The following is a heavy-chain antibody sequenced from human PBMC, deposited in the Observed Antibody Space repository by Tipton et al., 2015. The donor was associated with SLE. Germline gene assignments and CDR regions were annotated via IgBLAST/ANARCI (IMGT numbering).Heavy chain of an antibody. Sequence: TLSLTCTVSGGSISSDGYYWSWIRQHPGKGLEWIAYIYGNGDTFYNPSLKSRLSISLDTSKNQFSLKLKSVTAADTAVYYCARDAATDTTYGLDVWGQGTTVIVSS. J-gene: IGHJ6*02. V-gene: IGHV4-31*03. D-gene: IGHD2/OR15-2a*01. CDR2: IYGNGDT. CDR1: GGSISSDGYY. CDR3: ARDAATDTTYGLDV.